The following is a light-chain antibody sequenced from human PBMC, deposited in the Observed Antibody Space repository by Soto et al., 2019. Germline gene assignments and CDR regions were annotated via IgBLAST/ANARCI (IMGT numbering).Light chain of an antibody. J-gene: IGKJ1*01. Sequence: IQMTESAYTLPASVGGRATITRRASQSISSWLAWYQQKPGKAPKLLIYKASSLESGVPSRFRGSASGTDLTLSISSRHPGDLATYYCQQANSFLLTFAPGTKVDIK. CDR1: QSISSW. CDR2: KAS. V-gene: IGKV1-5*03. CDR3: QQANSFLLT.